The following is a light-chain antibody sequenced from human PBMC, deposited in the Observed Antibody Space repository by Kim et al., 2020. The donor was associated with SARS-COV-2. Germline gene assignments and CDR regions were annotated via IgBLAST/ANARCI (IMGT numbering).Light chain of an antibody. J-gene: IGKJ1*01. CDR2: GAA. CDR3: QQYVESPMT. CDR1: QSVSDNS. V-gene: IGKV3-20*01. Sequence: SPGERATLSCRASQSVSDNSLAWYQHKPGQAPMLLIYGAASRAAGIPDRFSGSGCGTYFLLTNSRLEPEDFAVYFCQQYVESPMTFGQGTQVDIK.